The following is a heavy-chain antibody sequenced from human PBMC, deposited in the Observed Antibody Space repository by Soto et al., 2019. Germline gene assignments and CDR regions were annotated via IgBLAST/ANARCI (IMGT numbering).Heavy chain of an antibody. CDR1: GGSISSSSYY. J-gene: IGHJ4*02. V-gene: IGHV4-39*01. D-gene: IGHD1-26*01. CDR2: IYYSGST. Sequence: ETLSLTCTVSGGSISSSSYYWGWIRQPPGKGLEWIGSIYYSGSTYYNPSLKSRVTISVDTSKNQFSLKLSSVTAADTAVYYCARHMGSFSPFDYWRQRTLVTVSS. CDR3: ARHMGSFSPFDY.